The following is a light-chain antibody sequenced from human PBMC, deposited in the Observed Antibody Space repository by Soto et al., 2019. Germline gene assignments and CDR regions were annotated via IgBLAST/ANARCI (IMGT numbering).Light chain of an antibody. J-gene: IGKJ1*01. CDR1: QSVSSIY. V-gene: IGKV3-20*01. Sequence: IVFTQSPGTLSLSPGEKANISCRAIQSVSSIYLAWYQQKPGQAPRLLIYGASSRATGIPDRFSGSGSGTDFTLTISRLEPEDFAVYYCQQYGSSRWTFGQGTKVDIK. CDR2: GAS. CDR3: QQYGSSRWT.